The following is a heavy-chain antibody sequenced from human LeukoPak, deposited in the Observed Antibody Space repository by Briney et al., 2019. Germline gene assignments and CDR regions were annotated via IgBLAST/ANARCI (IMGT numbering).Heavy chain of an antibody. J-gene: IGHJ4*02. CDR1: GGSFSGYY. CDR3: AREGLGKPFDC. D-gene: IGHD7-27*01. Sequence: SETLSLTCAVYGGSFSGYYWSWIRQPPGKGLEWIGEINHSGSTNYNPSLKSRVTISVDTSKNQFSLKLSSVTAADTALYYCAREGLGKPFDCWGQGTLVTVAS. CDR2: INHSGST. V-gene: IGHV4-34*01.